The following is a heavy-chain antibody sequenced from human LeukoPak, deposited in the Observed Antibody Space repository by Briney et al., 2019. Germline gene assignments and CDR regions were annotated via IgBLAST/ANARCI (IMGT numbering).Heavy chain of an antibody. V-gene: IGHV3-74*01. D-gene: IGHD5-12*01. J-gene: IGHJ4*02. CDR3: AKDWQGYSGYDYCLDY. CDR2: IKTDGSST. CDR1: GFTFSSYW. Sequence: GGSLRLSCAASGFTFSSYWMHWVRQAPGKGLVWVSHIKTDGSSTNYAESVKGRFTISRDNSKNTLYLRMNSLRAEDTAVYYCAKDWQGYSGYDYCLDYWGQGTLVTVSS.